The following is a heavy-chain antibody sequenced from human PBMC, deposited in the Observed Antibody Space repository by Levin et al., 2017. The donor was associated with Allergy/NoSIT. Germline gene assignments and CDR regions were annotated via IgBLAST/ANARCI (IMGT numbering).Heavy chain of an antibody. V-gene: IGHV3-23*01. D-gene: IGHD2-2*01. J-gene: IGHJ3*02. CDR1: GFTFKNSA. CDR3: AKMGYCSSASCYSAFDI. CDR2: ISASGGNT. Sequence: GESLKISCVASGFTFKNSAMNWIRQAPGKGLEWVSIISASGGNTYYADSVEGRFTISRDNSENTLYLQMNSLRAEDTAIYYCAKMGYCSSASCYSAFDIWGQGTMVTVSS.